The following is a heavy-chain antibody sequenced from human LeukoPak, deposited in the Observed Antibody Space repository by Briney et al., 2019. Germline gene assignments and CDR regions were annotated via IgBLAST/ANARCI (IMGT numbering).Heavy chain of an antibody. CDR2: INPNSGGT. D-gene: IGHD3-10*01. J-gene: IGHJ5*02. V-gene: IGHV1-2*02. CDR3: ARDSYGSGSSSFDP. Sequence: ASVKVSCKASGYTFTGCYMHWVRQAPGQGLEWMGWINPNSGGTNYAQKFQGRVTMTRDTSISTAYMELSRLRSDDTAVYYCARDSYGSGSSSFDPWGQGTLVTVSS. CDR1: GYTFTGCY.